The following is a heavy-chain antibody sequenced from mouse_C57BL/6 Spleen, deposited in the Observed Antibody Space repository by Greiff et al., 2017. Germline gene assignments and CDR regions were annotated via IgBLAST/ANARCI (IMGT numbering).Heavy chain of an antibody. CDR2: ISDGGSYT. CDR1: GFTFSSYA. J-gene: IGHJ3*01. CDR3: AREGELGRGPCFAY. V-gene: IGHV5-4*01. Sequence: EVQVVESGGGLVKPGGSLKLSCAASGFTFSSYAMSWVRQTPEKRLEWVATISDGGSYTYYPDNVQGRFTISRDNAKNNLYLQMSHLKSEDTAMYYCAREGELGRGPCFAYWGQGTLVTVSA. D-gene: IGHD4-1*01.